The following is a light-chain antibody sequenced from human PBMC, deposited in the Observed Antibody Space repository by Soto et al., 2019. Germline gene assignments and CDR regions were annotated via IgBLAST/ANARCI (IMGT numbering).Light chain of an antibody. CDR1: SSDVGGYNY. V-gene: IGLV2-8*01. CDR3: SSYAGSNNLV. J-gene: IGLJ2*01. CDR2: EVS. Sequence: SALTQPPSASGSPGQSVTIYCTGTSSDVGGYNYVSWYQQHPGKAPKLMIYEVSKRPSGVPDRFSGSKSGNTASLTVSGLQAEDEADYYCSSYAGSNNLVFGGGTKLTVL.